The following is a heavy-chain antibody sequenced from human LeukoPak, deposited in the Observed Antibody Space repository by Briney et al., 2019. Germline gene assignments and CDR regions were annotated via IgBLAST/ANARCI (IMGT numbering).Heavy chain of an antibody. CDR3: ARAAAATNSWYYFDY. CDR1: GDSISSGDYF. V-gene: IGHV4-30-4*01. D-gene: IGHD5-12*01. Sequence: SETLSLTCTVSGDSISSGDYFWSWIRQTPGTGLEWIGYIHYSGSTYYNPSLKSRVIISLDMSKNQFSLSLNSLTAADSAVYYCARAAAATNSWYYFDYWGQGTLVTVSS. J-gene: IGHJ4*02. CDR2: IHYSGST.